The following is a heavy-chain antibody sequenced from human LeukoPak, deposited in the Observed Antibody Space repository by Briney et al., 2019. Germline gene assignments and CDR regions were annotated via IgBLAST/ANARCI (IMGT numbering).Heavy chain of an antibody. CDR2: IKQDGSEK. D-gene: IGHD1-26*01. Sequence: GGSLRLSCAASGFTFSSYWTSWVRQAPGKGLEWVANIKQDGSEKYYVHSVKGRFTISRDNAKSSLYLQMNSLRAEDTAVYYCARGRGWELRGFKYFDYWGQGTLVTVSS. CDR3: ARGRGWELRGFKYFDY. J-gene: IGHJ4*02. CDR1: GFTFSSYW. V-gene: IGHV3-7*01.